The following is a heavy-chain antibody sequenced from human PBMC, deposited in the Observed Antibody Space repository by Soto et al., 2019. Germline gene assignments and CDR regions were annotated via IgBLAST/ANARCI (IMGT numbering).Heavy chain of an antibody. CDR3: XVGEDDXYRNPRDDAVDX. V-gene: IGHV1-69*02. CDR2: IIPILDET. Sequence: QIQLVQSGAEVKKPGSSVRVSCKASGGSFRSHAVTWVRQAPGQGLEWMGRIIPILDETKFAXKFQXRVTXXXXXXXXXXXXXXXXXXXXXTAMYFXXVGEDDXYRNPRDDAVDXWGQGT. D-gene: IGHD3-10*01. J-gene: IGHJ3*02. CDR1: GGSFRSHA.